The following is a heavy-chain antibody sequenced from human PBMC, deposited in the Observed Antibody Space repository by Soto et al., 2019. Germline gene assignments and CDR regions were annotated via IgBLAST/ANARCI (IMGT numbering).Heavy chain of an antibody. D-gene: IGHD3-10*01. V-gene: IGHV4-59*01. CDR1: GGSISSYY. CDR3: ARGLLGFGELMDV. Sequence: SETLSLTCTVSGGSISSYYWSWIRQPPGKGLEWIGYIYYSGSTNYNPSLKSRVTISVDTSKNQFSLKLSSVTAADTAVYYCARGLLGFGELMDVCGQGTKVTV. J-gene: IGHJ6*02. CDR2: IYYSGST.